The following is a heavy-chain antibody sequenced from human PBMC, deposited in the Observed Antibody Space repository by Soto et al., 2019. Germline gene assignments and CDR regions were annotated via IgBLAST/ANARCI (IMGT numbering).Heavy chain of an antibody. J-gene: IGHJ4*02. Sequence: QVQLVQSGAEVKKPGASVKVSCKASGYTFTSNGIIWVRQAPGQGLEWMGWISAYNGNTNYAQKLQGRVTMTTDTSTSRAYMELRSLRSDDTAVYYCARDLAYCGGDCYPIDYWGQGTLVTVSS. CDR3: ARDLAYCGGDCYPIDY. CDR1: GYTFTSNG. D-gene: IGHD2-21*02. CDR2: ISAYNGNT. V-gene: IGHV1-18*01.